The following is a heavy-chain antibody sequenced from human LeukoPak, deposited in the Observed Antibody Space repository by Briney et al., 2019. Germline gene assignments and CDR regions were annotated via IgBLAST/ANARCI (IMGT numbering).Heavy chain of an antibody. J-gene: IGHJ6*03. CDR3: ARIRGFGADYYYYYMDV. CDR2: IYHSGST. CDR1: GGSISSSNW. Sequence: SETLSLTCAVSGGSISSSNWWSWVRQPPGKGLEWIGEIYHSGSTNYNPSLKSRVTISVDKSKNQFSLKLSSVTAADTAVYYCARIRGFGADYYYYYMDVWGKGTTVTVSS. V-gene: IGHV4-4*02. D-gene: IGHD3-10*01.